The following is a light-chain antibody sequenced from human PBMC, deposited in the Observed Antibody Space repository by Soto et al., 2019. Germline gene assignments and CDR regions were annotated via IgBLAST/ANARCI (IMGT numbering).Light chain of an antibody. CDR1: ASDVGGYNS. V-gene: IGLV2-14*01. Sequence: QSALTQPASVSGSPGQSITISCTGTASDVGGYNSVSWYQQLPGKASKLMIYDVSNRPSGVSSRFSGSKSGSTASLTISGLQAEDEADYYCSSYSGSTTLGVVFGGGTKLTVL. CDR2: DVS. CDR3: SSYSGSTTLGVV. J-gene: IGLJ2*01.